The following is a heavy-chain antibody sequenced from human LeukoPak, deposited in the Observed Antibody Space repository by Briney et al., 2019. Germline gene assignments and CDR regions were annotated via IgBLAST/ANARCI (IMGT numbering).Heavy chain of an antibody. CDR3: AKGPLATVTIFDY. D-gene: IGHD4-17*01. CDR2: ISGSGGST. CDR1: GFTFSSYA. V-gene: IGHV3-23*01. J-gene: IGHJ4*02. Sequence: GGSLRLSCAASGFTFSSYAMSWVRQAPGKGLEGVSAISGSGGSTYYADSVKGRFTISRDNSKNTLYLQMNSLRAEDTAVYYCAKGPLATVTIFDYWGQGTLVTVSS.